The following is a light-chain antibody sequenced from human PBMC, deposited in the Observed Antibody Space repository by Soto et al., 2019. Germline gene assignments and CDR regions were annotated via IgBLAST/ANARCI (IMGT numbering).Light chain of an antibody. CDR3: SSYTSSSTHWV. V-gene: IGLV2-14*01. Sequence: QAVLTQPASVSGSPGQSITISCTGTSSDVGGYNYVSWYQQHTGKAPKLMIYEVSNRPSGVSNRFSGSKSGNTASLTISGLKAEDEAHYYCSSYTSSSTHWVFGTGTKLTVL. J-gene: IGLJ1*01. CDR2: EVS. CDR1: SSDVGGYNY.